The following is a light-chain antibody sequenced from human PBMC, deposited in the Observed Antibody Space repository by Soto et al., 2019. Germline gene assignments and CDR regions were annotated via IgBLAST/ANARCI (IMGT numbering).Light chain of an antibody. CDR3: QQRVDWPLT. CDR1: QSVRSY. J-gene: IGKJ4*01. CDR2: DAS. Sequence: EIVLTQSPATLSLSPGERATLSCRASQSVRSYLAWYQQKPGQAPRLLIYDASNRATGIPDRFSGSGSGTDFTLTISSLEPEDFAVYYCQQRVDWPLTFGGGTKVQI. V-gene: IGKV3-11*01.